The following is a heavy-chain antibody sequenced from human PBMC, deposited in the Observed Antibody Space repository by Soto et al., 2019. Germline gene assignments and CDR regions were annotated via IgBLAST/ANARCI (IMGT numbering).Heavy chain of an antibody. CDR2: IGRRGSPI. J-gene: IGHJ3*02. D-gene: IGHD4-17*01. CDR1: EFTLSNYE. Sequence: EAQLVESGGGLVQPGGSLRLSCAAFEFTLSNYEMDWVRQAPGKGLEWVSDIGRRGSPIYYADSVKGRFTISRDNAKNSMFLQMSSLRPEETAVYYCARVYDDYLIEAFDIWGQGPMVSVSS. CDR3: ARVYDDYLIEAFDI. V-gene: IGHV3-48*03.